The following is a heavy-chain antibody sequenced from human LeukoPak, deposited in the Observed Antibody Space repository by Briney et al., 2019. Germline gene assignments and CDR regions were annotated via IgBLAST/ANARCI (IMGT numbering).Heavy chain of an antibody. J-gene: IGHJ4*02. CDR3: AKGHTVAGNDY. V-gene: IGHV3-30*19. Sequence: GGLRLSCAKSGFNLSSYGMHWGRPAPGQGLGWVAVISYDGSNKYYADSVKGRFTISRDNSKNTLYLQMNSLRAEDTAVYYCAKGHTVAGNDYWGQGTLVTVSS. D-gene: IGHD4-23*01. CDR1: GFNLSSYG. CDR2: ISYDGSNK.